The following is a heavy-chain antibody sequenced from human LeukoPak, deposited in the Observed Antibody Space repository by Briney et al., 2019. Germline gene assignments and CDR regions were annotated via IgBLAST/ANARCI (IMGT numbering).Heavy chain of an antibody. D-gene: IGHD2-2*01. CDR2: IIPILGIA. J-gene: IGHJ6*02. Sequence: WASVKVSCKASGGTFSSYAISWVRQAPGQGLEWMGRIIPILGIANYAQKFQGRVTITADKSTSTAYMELSSLRSEDTAVYYCAREDIVVVPAAHYYYGMDVWGQGTTVTVSS. CDR3: AREDIVVVPAAHYYYGMDV. V-gene: IGHV1-69*04. CDR1: GGTFSSYA.